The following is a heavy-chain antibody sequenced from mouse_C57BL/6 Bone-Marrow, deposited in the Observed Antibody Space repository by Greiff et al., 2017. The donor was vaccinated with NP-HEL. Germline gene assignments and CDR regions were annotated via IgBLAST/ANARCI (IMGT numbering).Heavy chain of an antibody. CDR1: GFTFSSYA. V-gene: IGHV5-4*01. Sequence: EVKLVESGGGLVKPGGSLKLSCAASGFTFSSYAMSWVRQTPEKRLEWVATISDGGSYTYYPDNVKGRFTISRDNAKNNLYLQMSHLKSEDTAMYYCARDQGTTVVGFDYWGQGTTLTVSS. CDR3: ARDQGTTVVGFDY. CDR2: ISDGGSYT. J-gene: IGHJ2*01. D-gene: IGHD1-1*01.